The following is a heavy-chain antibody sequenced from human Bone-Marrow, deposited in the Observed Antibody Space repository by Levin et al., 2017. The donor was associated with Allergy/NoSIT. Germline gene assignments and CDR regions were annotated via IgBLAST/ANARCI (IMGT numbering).Heavy chain of an antibody. CDR2: IFYSGRP. D-gene: IGHD6-6*01. J-gene: IGHJ6*03. CDR3: ARDGGSSGWAGHYYFYMDV. V-gene: IGHV4-59*01. CDR1: GGSISGYF. Sequence: PSETLSLTCTVSGGSISGYFWSWVRQPPGKGLEWIASIFYSGRPNYNPSLRNRVGLSVDTSNNQFSLRLTSVTAADSAVYYCARDGGSSGWAGHYYFYMDVWGKGTTVTVSS.